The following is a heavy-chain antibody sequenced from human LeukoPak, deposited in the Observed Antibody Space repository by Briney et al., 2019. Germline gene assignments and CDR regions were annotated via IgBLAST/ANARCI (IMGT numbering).Heavy chain of an antibody. CDR1: GGSFSGYY. D-gene: IGHD2-2*01. CDR2: INHSGST. J-gene: IGHJ4*02. Sequence: PSETLSLTCAVYGGSFSGYYWSWIRQPPGKGLEWIGEINHSGSTNYNPSLKSRVTISVDTSKNQFSLKLSSVTAADTAVYYCARRYCSSTSCEEFDYWGQGTLVTVSS. V-gene: IGHV4-34*01. CDR3: ARRYCSSTSCEEFDY.